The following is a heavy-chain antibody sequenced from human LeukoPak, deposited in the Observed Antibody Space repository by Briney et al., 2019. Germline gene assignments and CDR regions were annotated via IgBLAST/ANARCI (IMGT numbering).Heavy chain of an antibody. V-gene: IGHV3-48*01. Sequence: PSETLSLTCAVYGGSFSGYYWSWVRQPPGKGLEWVSYISSSSITKNYADSVKGRFTISRDNAKNSLYLQMNSLRAEDTAVYYCVTWDYYYGMDVWGQGTTVTVSS. CDR2: ISSSSITK. D-gene: IGHD1-26*01. CDR1: GGSFSGYY. J-gene: IGHJ6*02. CDR3: VTWDYYYGMDV.